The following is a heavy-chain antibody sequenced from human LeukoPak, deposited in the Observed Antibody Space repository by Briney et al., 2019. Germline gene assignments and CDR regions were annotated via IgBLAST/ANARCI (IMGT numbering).Heavy chain of an antibody. J-gene: IGHJ4*02. Sequence: SETLSLTCAVSGVSISSGNWWTWVRQPPGKGLEWIGEIYHGGNINYSPSLKSRVTISIDKSKNQLSLNLNSVTAADTAVYYCATRDQSRIDVVPPDYWGQGALVTVSS. V-gene: IGHV4-4*02. CDR1: GVSISSGNW. CDR2: IYHGGNI. CDR3: ATRDQSRIDVVPPDY. D-gene: IGHD5-24*01.